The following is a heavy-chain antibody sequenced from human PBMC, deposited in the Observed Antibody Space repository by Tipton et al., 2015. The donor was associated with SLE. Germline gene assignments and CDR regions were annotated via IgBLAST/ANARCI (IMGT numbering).Heavy chain of an antibody. CDR2: IYYSGST. Sequence: TLSLTCTVSGGSISSYYWSWIRQPPGKGLEWIGYIYYSGSTNYNPSLKRRVTISVDTSKTQFSLKLSSVTAADAAVYYCARDGNYYGSGGYFDYWGQGTLVTVSS. D-gene: IGHD3-10*01. V-gene: IGHV4-59*01. CDR1: GGSISSYY. CDR3: ARDGNYYGSGGYFDY. J-gene: IGHJ4*02.